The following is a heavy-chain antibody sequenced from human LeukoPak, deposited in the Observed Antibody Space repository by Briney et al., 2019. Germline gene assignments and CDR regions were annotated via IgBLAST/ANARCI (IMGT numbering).Heavy chain of an antibody. D-gene: IGHD3-16*01. CDR3: ARDGAVGDMLQGTYYGMDV. V-gene: IGHV1-18*04. CDR2: ISAYNGNT. J-gene: IGHJ6*04. CDR1: GYTFISYG. Sequence: ASVKVSCKASGYTFISYGISWVRQAPGQGLEWMGWISAYNGNTNYAQKLQGRVTMTTDTSTSTAYMELRSLRSDDTAVYYCARDGAVGDMLQGTYYGMDVWGKGTMVTVSS.